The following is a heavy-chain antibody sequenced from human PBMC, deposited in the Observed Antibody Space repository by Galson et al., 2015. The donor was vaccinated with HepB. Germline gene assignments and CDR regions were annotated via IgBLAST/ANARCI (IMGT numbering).Heavy chain of an antibody. CDR1: GFTFSSYA. D-gene: IGHD4-23*01. J-gene: IGHJ4*02. CDR2: ISSNGGST. Sequence: SLRLSCAASGFTFSSYAMHWVRQAPGKGLEYVSAISSNGGSTYYADSVKGRFTISRDNSKNTLYLQMSSLRAEDTAVYYCVREDDYGGNSASKQTDYWGQGTLVTVSS. V-gene: IGHV3-64D*06. CDR3: VREDDYGGNSASKQTDY.